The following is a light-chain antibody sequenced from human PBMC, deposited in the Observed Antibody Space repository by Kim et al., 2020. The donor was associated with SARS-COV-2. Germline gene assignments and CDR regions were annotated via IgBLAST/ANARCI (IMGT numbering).Light chain of an antibody. CDR3: QQYGSSPRE. CDR2: GAS. Sequence: PGERATLSCRASQSVSSSYLAWYQQKPGQAPRLLIYGASSRATGIPDRFSGSGSGTDFTLTISRLEPEDFAVYYCQQYGSSPREFGQGTKV. J-gene: IGKJ1*01. CDR1: QSVSSSY. V-gene: IGKV3-20*01.